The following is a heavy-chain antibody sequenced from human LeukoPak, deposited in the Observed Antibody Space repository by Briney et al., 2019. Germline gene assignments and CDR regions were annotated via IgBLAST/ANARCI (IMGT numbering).Heavy chain of an antibody. CDR2: IIPIFSTA. Sequence: SMKVSCKASGGTFSSYAISWVRQAPGQGLEWMGRIIPIFSTANYAQKFQGRVTITTDESTSTAYMELSSLRSEDTAVYYCARDLSFYGSGSQYYFDYWGQGTLVTVSS. CDR3: ARDLSFYGSGSQYYFDY. J-gene: IGHJ4*02. D-gene: IGHD3-10*01. V-gene: IGHV1-69*05. CDR1: GGTFSSYA.